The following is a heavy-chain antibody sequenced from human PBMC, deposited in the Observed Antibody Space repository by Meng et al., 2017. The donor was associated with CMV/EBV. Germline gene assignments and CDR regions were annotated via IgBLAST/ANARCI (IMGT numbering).Heavy chain of an antibody. J-gene: IGHJ6*02. CDR3: ARQGLGENLMEWLFTDRTRYYYYGMDV. V-gene: IGHV1-69*05. Sequence: KISCKASGGTFSSYAISWVRQAPGQGLEWMGGIIPIFGTANYAQKFQGRVTITTDESTSTAYMELSSLRSEDTAVYYCARQGLGENLMEWLFTDRTRYYYYGMDVWGQGTTVTVSS. D-gene: IGHD3-3*01. CDR1: GGTFSSYA. CDR2: IIPIFGTA.